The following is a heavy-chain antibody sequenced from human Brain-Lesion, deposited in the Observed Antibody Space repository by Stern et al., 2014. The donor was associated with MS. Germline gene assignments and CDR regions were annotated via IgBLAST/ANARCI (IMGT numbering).Heavy chain of an antibody. D-gene: IGHD2-2*01. V-gene: IGHV4-31*03. J-gene: IGHJ5*02. CDR1: GGSISSGGYY. Sequence: QVQLQQSGPGLVKPSQTLSLTCTVSGGSISSGGYYWSWIRQHPGKGLEWIGYIYRDGSTFYNPSLKSRVTISIDTSTLQFYLNLTSVTAADTAVYYCARVRIPAASQYNWFDPWGLGTLVTVSS. CDR2: IYRDGST. CDR3: ARVRIPAASQYNWFDP.